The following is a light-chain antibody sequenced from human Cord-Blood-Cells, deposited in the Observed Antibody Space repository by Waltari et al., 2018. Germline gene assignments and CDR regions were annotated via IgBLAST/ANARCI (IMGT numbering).Light chain of an antibody. CDR1: PRVLYSSNNKNY. J-gene: IGKJ4*01. Sequence: DIVMTQSPDSLAVSLGERATINCKSSPRVLYSSNNKNYLAWYQQKPGQPPKLLIYWASTRESGVPDRFSGSGSGTDFTLTISSLQAEDVAVYYCQQYYSTPRLTFGGGTKVEIK. V-gene: IGKV4-1*01. CDR3: QQYYSTPRLT. CDR2: WAS.